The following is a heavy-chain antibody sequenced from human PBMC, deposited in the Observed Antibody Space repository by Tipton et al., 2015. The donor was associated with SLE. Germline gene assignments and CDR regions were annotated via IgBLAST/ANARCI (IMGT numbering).Heavy chain of an antibody. CDR1: GVPISNYY. V-gene: IGHV4-59*01. CDR3: ARDGGGMPTAYNYYMDV. J-gene: IGHJ6*03. Sequence: GLVKPSETLSLTCTVSGVPISNYYWSWIRQPPGKGLEWIGYIYYSGSTNYNPSLKSRVTISVDTSNNQFSLNLSSVTAADTAVYYCARDGGGMPTAYNYYMDVWGKGTTVTVSS. CDR2: IYYSGST. D-gene: IGHD5-24*01.